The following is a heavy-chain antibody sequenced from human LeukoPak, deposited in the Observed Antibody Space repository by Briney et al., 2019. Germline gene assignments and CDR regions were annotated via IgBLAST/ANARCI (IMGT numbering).Heavy chain of an antibody. J-gene: IGHJ5*02. CDR1: GGSISSSSYY. CDR2: IYYSGST. V-gene: IGHV4-39*01. CDR3: ARRSLKGWFDP. Sequence: PSETLSLTCTVSGGSISSSSYYWGWIRQPPGKGLEWIGSIYYSGSTYYNPSLKSRVTISVDTSKNQFSLKLSFVTAADTAVYYCARRSLKGWFDPWGQGTLVTVSS.